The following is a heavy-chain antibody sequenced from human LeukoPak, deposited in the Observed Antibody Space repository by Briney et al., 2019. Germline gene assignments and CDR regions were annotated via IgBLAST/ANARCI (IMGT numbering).Heavy chain of an antibody. Sequence: SETLSLTCAVYGGSFSGYYWSWIRQPPGKGLEWIGEINHSGSTNYNPSLESRVTISVDTSKNQFSLKLSSVTAADTAVYYCARITILYYMDVWGKGTTVTVSS. CDR3: ARITILYYMDV. CDR1: GGSFSGYY. J-gene: IGHJ6*03. CDR2: INHSGST. V-gene: IGHV4-34*01. D-gene: IGHD3-3*01.